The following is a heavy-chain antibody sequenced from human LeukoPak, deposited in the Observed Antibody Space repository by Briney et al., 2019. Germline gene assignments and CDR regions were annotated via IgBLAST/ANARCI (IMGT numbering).Heavy chain of an antibody. CDR1: GFPFKSFW. V-gene: IGHV3-74*01. CDR3: ARGGVNPVDH. J-gene: IGHJ4*02. Sequence: GSLRLSCAASGFPFKSFWMHWVRQAPGKGLVWVSDMNEYSTTIRYADSVKGRFTISRDNAKSILYLQMNNLRAEDTAMYFCARGGVNPVDHWGQGTLVTVSS. CDR2: MNEYSTTI. D-gene: IGHD1-14*01.